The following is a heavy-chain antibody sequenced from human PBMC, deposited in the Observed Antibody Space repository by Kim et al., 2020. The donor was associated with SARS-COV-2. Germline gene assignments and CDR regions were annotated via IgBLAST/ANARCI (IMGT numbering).Heavy chain of an antibody. V-gene: IGHV4-34*01. CDR2: INHSGST. CDR1: GGSFSGYY. D-gene: IGHD6-6*01. Sequence: SETLSLTCAVYGGSFSGYYWSWIRQPPGKGLEWIGEINHSGSTNYNPSLKSRVTISVDTSKNQFSLKLSSVTAADTAVYYCARIPASIAARRWFDPWCQG. CDR3: ARIPASIAARRWFDP. J-gene: IGHJ5*02.